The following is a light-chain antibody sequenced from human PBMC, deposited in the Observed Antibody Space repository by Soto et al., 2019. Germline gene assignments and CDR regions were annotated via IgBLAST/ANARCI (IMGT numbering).Light chain of an antibody. CDR2: DAS. CDR3: QKFGSSPIT. V-gene: IGKV3-20*01. CDR1: QTVSSTY. J-gene: IGKJ5*01. Sequence: EIVLTQSPGTLSLSPGERATLSCRTSQTVSSTYFAWYQQRPGQAPRLLFSDASTRATGIPDRFSCSGSGRAFTLTISRLEPEDSALYYWQKFGSSPITFGQGTRLEIK.